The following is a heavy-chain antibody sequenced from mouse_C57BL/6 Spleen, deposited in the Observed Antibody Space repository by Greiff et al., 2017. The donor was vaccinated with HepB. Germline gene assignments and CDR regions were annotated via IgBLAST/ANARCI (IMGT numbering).Heavy chain of an antibody. Sequence: VQLQQSGPELVKPGASVKISCKASGYTFTDYYMNWVKQSHGKSLEWIGDINPNNGGTSYNQKFKGKATLTVDKSSSTAYMELRSLTSEDSAVYYCADSSGYTLAWFAYWGQGTLVTVSA. CDR2: INPNNGGT. CDR3: ADSSGYTLAWFAY. CDR1: GYTFTDYY. D-gene: IGHD3-2*02. V-gene: IGHV1-26*01. J-gene: IGHJ3*01.